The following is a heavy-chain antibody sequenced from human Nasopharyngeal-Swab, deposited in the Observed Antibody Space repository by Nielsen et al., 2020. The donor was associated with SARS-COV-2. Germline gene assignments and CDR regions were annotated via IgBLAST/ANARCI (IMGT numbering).Heavy chain of an antibody. Sequence: ASVKVSCKVSGYTLTELSMHWVRQAPGKGLEWMGGFDPEDGETIYAQKFQGRVTMTEDTSTDTAYMALSSLRSEDTAVYYCATTPRRFLEWFLFDYWGQGTLVTVSS. D-gene: IGHD3-3*01. J-gene: IGHJ4*02. CDR1: GYTLTELS. CDR3: ATTPRRFLEWFLFDY. V-gene: IGHV1-24*01. CDR2: FDPEDGET.